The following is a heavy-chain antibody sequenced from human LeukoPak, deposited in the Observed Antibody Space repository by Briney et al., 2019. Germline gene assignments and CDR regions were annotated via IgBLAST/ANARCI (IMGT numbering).Heavy chain of an antibody. D-gene: IGHD1-26*01. V-gene: IGHV3-13*01. CDR2: IGTAGDT. CDR1: GFTLSNFA. Sequence: GGSLRLSCAASGFTLSNFAMHWGRQATGKGLEWGSAIGTAGDTLYPGCVKGRFTISRENAKNSLYLQMNNLRAEDTAVYYCARQMTPPGNFDYWGQGTLVTVSS. CDR3: ARQMTPPGNFDY. J-gene: IGHJ4*02.